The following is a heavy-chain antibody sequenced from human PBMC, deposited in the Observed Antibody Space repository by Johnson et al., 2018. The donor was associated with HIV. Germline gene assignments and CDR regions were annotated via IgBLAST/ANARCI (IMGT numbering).Heavy chain of an antibody. Sequence: QMQLVESGGGVVQPGRSLRLSCAASGFTFSSYAMHWVRQAPGKGLEWVAVISYDGSNKYYADSVKGRFTISRDNAKNSLYLQMNSLRAEDKALYYCARGGLGYQNIHDPFDIWGQGTMVTVSS. D-gene: IGHD2-2*01. CDR2: ISYDGSNK. CDR1: GFTFSSYA. CDR3: ARGGLGYQNIHDPFDI. V-gene: IGHV3-30-3*01. J-gene: IGHJ3*02.